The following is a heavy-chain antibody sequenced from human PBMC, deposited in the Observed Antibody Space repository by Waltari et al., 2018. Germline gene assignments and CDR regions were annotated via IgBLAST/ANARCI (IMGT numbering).Heavy chain of an antibody. J-gene: IGHJ4*02. Sequence: QTQLQESGPGRVKPSGTVSLTCMVSGDSMSSSDGWCGVRQTQEKGLEWTGQIQRSGRTHYNPSFESRVTISIDTSKNQFALKVTSTTAADTAVYYCARDRGRGIYLDSWGRGTLVTVSP. D-gene: IGHD2-15*01. CDR2: IQRSGRT. CDR1: GDSMSSSDG. V-gene: IGHV4-4*02. CDR3: ARDRGRGIYLDS.